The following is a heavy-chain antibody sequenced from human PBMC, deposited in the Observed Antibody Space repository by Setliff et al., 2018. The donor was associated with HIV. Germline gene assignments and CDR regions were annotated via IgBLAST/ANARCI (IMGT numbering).Heavy chain of an antibody. Sequence: PGGSLRLSCAVSGFTFSSHWMSWVRQAPGKRLEWVASIKPDGTEDHYVDSVKGRFTISRDNAKRSLYLQMSSLRAEDTAVYYCARGLTSVAGWGQGTLVTVSS. CDR3: ARGLTSVAG. CDR1: GFTFSSHW. D-gene: IGHD6-19*01. V-gene: IGHV3-7*03. CDR2: IKPDGTED. J-gene: IGHJ4*02.